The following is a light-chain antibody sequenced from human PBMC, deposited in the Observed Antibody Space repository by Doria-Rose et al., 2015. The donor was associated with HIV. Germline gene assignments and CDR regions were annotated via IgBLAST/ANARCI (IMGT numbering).Light chain of an antibody. J-gene: IGKJ3*01. V-gene: IGKV4-1*01. CDR3: QQYYDTPS. Sequence: TQSPESLGMSLGERATLNCKSNQSLLYTSTNYLAWYQQKPGQPPKLLIYLASTRQSGVPARFSGSGSGTDFTLTISSLEAEDVAVYYCQQYYDTPSFGPGTTVDIK. CDR1: QSLLYTSTNY. CDR2: LAS.